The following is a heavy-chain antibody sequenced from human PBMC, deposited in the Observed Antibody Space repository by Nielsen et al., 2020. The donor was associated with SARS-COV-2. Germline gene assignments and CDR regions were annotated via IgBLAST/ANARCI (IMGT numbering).Heavy chain of an antibody. V-gene: IGHV3-7*03. CDR3: ARDANYYESSGHHYDAFDI. CDR2: TAPDERQK. D-gene: IGHD3-22*01. Sequence: GGSLRLSCAASGFTFTNHWMTWVRRAPGQGPEWVATTAPDERQKSYVDYVKGRFIISRDNAKNSLFLQMNSLRAEDTAVYYCARDANYYESSGHHYDAFDIWGQGTMVTVSS. CDR1: GFTFTNHW. J-gene: IGHJ3*02.